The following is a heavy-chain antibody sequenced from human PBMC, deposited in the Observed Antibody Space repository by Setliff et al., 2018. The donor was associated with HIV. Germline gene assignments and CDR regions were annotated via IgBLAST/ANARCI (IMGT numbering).Heavy chain of an antibody. J-gene: IGHJ4*02. CDR1: GGSFSGYH. Sequence: PSETLSLTCAVYGGSFSGYHWTWIRQPPGKGLEWIGEINHSGGANYNPSLKRRVTMSVDTSKNQFSLNLRSVTAADTAVYFCARNTLVGATVNYFDYWGQGTLVTVSS. CDR3: ARNTLVGATVNYFDY. D-gene: IGHD1-26*01. V-gene: IGHV4-34*01. CDR2: INHSGGA.